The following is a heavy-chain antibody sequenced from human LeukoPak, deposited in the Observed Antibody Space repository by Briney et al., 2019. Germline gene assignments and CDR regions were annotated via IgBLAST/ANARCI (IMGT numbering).Heavy chain of an antibody. V-gene: IGHV4-4*02. CDR2: ISDDGTT. D-gene: IGHD3-22*01. CDR3: TREDRPFCPFAY. CDR1: GGSIDITNY. J-gene: IGHJ4*02. Sequence: SETLSLTCGASGGSIDITNYWRWVRPAPGKGLEWIGEISDDGTTNYNPSLRSRVAMSLNRTNNQFSLILTSVTAADTAVYYGTREDRPFCPFAYWGRGVLVTVSS.